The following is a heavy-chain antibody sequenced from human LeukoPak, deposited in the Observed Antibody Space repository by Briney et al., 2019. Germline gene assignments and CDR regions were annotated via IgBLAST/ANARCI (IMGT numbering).Heavy chain of an antibody. CDR1: GFTFSRYG. V-gene: IGHV3-30*18. D-gene: IGHD2-15*01. J-gene: IGHJ4*02. CDR3: AKDMMVAALLYYFDY. CDR2: IPYDGSNK. Sequence: GGSLRLSCAASGFTFSRYGMHWVRQAPGKGLEWVAVIPYDGSNKYYADSVKGRFTISRDNSKNTLYLQMNSLRPEDTAVYYCAKDMMVAALLYYFDYWGKGTLVTVSS.